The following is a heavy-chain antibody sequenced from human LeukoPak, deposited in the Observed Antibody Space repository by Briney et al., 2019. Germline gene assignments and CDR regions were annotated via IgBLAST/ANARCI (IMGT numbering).Heavy chain of an antibody. CDR3: AKEVVGATFHYFDY. D-gene: IGHD1-26*01. CDR2: ISGSGGTT. Sequence: GGSLRLSCVASGFKFRSYAMNWVRQAPGKGLEWVSVISGSGGTTYYADSVKGRFTISRDNSKNTLFLQVNSLRAEDTAVYYCAKEVVGATFHYFDYWGQGTLVTVSS. CDR1: GFKFRSYA. V-gene: IGHV3-23*01. J-gene: IGHJ4*02.